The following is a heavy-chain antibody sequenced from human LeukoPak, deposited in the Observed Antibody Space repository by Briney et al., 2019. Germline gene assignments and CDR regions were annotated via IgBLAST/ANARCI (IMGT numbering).Heavy chain of an antibody. D-gene: IGHD1-26*01. CDR2: ISHNGDVT. CDR3: VRNLIGGKPFPHYFYMDV. CDR1: ESIFSYYG. V-gene: IGHV3-23*01. J-gene: IGHJ6*03. Sequence: GGPLSLSCAASESIFSYYGMSWARQAPGKGLEWVSSISHNGDVTYYADSVKGRFTISRDNSKNMLYLQMFSLRAEDTALYYCVRNLIGGKPFPHYFYMDVWGKGTTVTISS.